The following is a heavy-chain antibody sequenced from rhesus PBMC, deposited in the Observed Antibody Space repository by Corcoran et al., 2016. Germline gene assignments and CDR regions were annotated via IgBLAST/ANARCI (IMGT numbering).Heavy chain of an antibody. CDR1: GFTFSDYY. Sequence: EVRLVESGGGLVQPGGSLRLSCAASGFTFSDYYMSWVRQAPGEGPEWVGFIKYKANRGTAENAASVKGRFTISRDDSTSIASLQMNGRKTEDTAVYYCATQEYSWNDQPFDYWGQGVLVTVSS. CDR3: ATQEYSWNDQPFDY. V-gene: IGHV3-116*02. CDR2: IKYKANRGTA. J-gene: IGHJ4*01. D-gene: IGHD1-14*01.